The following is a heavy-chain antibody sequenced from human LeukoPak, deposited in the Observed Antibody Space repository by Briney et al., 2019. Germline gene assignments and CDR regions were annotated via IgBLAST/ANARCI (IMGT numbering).Heavy chain of an antibody. D-gene: IGHD5-12*01. CDR3: ARNRPTRSLGFDP. CDR1: GYSISSGYY. J-gene: IGHJ5*02. CDR2: IYHSGST. V-gene: IGHV4-38-2*02. Sequence: PSETLSLTCTVSGYSISSGYYWGWIRQPPGKGLEWIGSIYHSGSTYYNPSLKSRVTISVDTSKNQFSLKLSSVTAADTAVYYCARNRPTRSLGFDPWGQGTLVTVSS.